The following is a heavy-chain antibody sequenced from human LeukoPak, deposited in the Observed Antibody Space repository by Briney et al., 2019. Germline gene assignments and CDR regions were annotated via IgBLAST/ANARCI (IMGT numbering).Heavy chain of an antibody. CDR3: ARDTMIRARSGGDY. J-gene: IGHJ4*02. D-gene: IGHD3-10*01. V-gene: IGHV4-38-2*02. CDR2: IYHSGST. Sequence: SETLSLTCTVSGYSINIGYYWGWIRQPPGKGLEWIGSIYHSGSTYYNPSLKSRVTISVDTSKNQFSLKLSSVTAADTAVYYCARDTMIRARSGGDYWGQGALVTVSS. CDR1: GYSINIGYY.